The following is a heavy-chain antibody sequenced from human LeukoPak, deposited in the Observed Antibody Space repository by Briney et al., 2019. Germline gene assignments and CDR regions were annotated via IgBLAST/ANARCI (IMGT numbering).Heavy chain of an antibody. CDR2: ISPSGGIT. CDR1: GFTFSSHG. CDR3: AKDDAWGRYKD. D-gene: IGHD3-16*01. Sequence: GGSLRLSCAASGFTFSSHGMNWVRQAPGKGLEWVSGISPSGGITYYTDSVRGRFTISRDNSKNTVSLQMNSLRGEDTAVYYCAKDDAWGRYKDWGQGTLVTVSS. J-gene: IGHJ1*01. V-gene: IGHV3-23*01.